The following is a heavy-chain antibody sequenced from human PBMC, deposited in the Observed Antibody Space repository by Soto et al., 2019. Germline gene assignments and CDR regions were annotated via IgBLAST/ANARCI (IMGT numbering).Heavy chain of an antibody. V-gene: IGHV3-7*03. CDR2: IKSDGSEQ. J-gene: IGHJ4*02. CDR3: SRENWFQDY. CDR1: GFSFNAYY. Sequence: EVQLVESGGGSVQPGGSLRLSCEASGFSFNAYYMTWVRQAPGRGLEWVASIKSDGSEQYYVDSVKGRFTISRDNAKNSLYLQMNSLRAGDTALYYCSRENWFQDYWGQGTLVIVSS. D-gene: IGHD3-10*01.